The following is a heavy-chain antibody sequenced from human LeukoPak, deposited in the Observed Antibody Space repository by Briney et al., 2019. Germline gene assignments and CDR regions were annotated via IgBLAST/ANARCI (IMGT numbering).Heavy chain of an antibody. V-gene: IGHV4-39*07. Sequence: SETLSLTCTVSGGSISSSNYYWGWIRQPPGKGLEWIGSIYYSGSTYYNPSLKSRVTISVDTSKNQFSLKLSSVTAADTAVYYCARDPELHYYFDYWGQGTLVTVSS. J-gene: IGHJ4*02. CDR1: GGSISSSNYY. CDR2: IYYSGST. D-gene: IGHD1-14*01. CDR3: ARDPELHYYFDY.